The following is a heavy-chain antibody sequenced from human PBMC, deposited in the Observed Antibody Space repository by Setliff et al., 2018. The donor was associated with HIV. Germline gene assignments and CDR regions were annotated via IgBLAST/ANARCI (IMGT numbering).Heavy chain of an antibody. CDR3: AKGTYSYDSSGPDY. CDR1: GGNFRFYA. Sequence: SVKVSCKASGGNFRFYAFSWVRQAPGQGLEWMGGIIPMFVTANYAQKFQDRVTITADESTSTAYMELSSLRFEDTAVYYCAKGTYSYDSSGPDYWGQGTLVTVSS. J-gene: IGHJ4*02. V-gene: IGHV1-69*13. CDR2: IIPMFVTA. D-gene: IGHD3-22*01.